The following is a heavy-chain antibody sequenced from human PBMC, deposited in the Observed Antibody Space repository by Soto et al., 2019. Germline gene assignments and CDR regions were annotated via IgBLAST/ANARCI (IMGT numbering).Heavy chain of an antibody. CDR2: TSYDGSDK. D-gene: IGHD3-16*01. Sequence: QVQLVESGGGVVQPGTSLRVSCVGSGFTFRSYVIHWVRQAPGKGLEWVALTSYDGSDKYYGDSVRGRFTISRDNSRNTVDLQMDSVRLEATAVYYCARWGTTGGLDVWGQGTLVSVSS. CDR3: ARWGTTGGLDV. CDR1: GFTFRSYV. V-gene: IGHV3-30*19. J-gene: IGHJ1*01.